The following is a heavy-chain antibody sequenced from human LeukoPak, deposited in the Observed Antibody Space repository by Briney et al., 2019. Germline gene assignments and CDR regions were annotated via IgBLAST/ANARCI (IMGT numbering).Heavy chain of an antibody. CDR3: ARDGWPAFDY. Sequence: SQTLSLTCAISGDSVSSNTAAWNRIRQSPSGGLEWLGRTYYRSKWYNDYAVSVKSRITINPDTSKNQFSLQLNSVTPEDTAVYFCARDGWPAFDYWGQGTLVTVSS. J-gene: IGHJ4*02. CDR1: GDSVSSNTAA. V-gene: IGHV6-1*01. CDR2: TYYRSKWYN. D-gene: IGHD2-15*01.